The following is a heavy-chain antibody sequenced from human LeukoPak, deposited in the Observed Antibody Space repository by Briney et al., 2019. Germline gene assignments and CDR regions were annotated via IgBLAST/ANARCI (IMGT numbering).Heavy chain of an antibody. V-gene: IGHV4-34*01. CDR1: GGSFSGYY. D-gene: IGHD3-10*01. CDR3: ASRRGITMVRGPPLR. CDR2: INHSGST. Sequence: SETLSLTCAVYGGSFSGYYWSWIRQPPGKGLEWIGEINHSGSTNYNPSLKSRVTISVDTSKNQFSLKLSSVTAADTAVYYCASRRGITMVRGPPLRWGQGTLVTVSS. J-gene: IGHJ4*02.